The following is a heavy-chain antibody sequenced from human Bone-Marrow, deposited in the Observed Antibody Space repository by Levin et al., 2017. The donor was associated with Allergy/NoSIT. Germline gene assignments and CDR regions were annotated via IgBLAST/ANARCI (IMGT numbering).Heavy chain of an antibody. V-gene: IGHV3-15*01. D-gene: IGHD1-26*01. CDR1: GFTFSNAW. Sequence: PGGSLRLSCAASGFTFSNAWMSWVRQAPGKGLEWVGRIKTKTDGGTTDYAAPVKGRFTISRDDSRNTLYLQMNSLKTEDTAVYYCTTAAGATLYFHNWGQGTLVTVSS. J-gene: IGHJ1*01. CDR2: IKTKTDGGTT. CDR3: TTAAGATLYFHN.